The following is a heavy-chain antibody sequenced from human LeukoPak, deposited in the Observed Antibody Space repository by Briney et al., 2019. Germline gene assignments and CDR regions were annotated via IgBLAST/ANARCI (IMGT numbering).Heavy chain of an antibody. CDR3: ASGRNPLLRYFDWLDYYYMDV. CDR1: GGTFSSYA. D-gene: IGHD3-9*01. V-gene: IGHV1-69*11. CDR2: IIPILGTA. J-gene: IGHJ6*03. Sequence: SVKVSCKASGGTFSSYAISWVRQAPGQGLEWMGRIIPILGTANYAQKFQGRVAITTDESTSTAYMELSSLRSEDTAVYYCASGRNPLLRYFDWLDYYYMDVWGKGTTVTVSS.